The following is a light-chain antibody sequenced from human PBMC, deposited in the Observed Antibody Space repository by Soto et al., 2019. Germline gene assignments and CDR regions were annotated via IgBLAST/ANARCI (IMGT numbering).Light chain of an antibody. Sequence: QSALTQPASVSGSPGQSITISCTGTTSDVGGYNYVSWYQQHPGKAPKLMIYEVSNRPSGVSNRFSGSKSGNTASLTISGLQAEDEADYYCCSYAGSSIPYVFGTGTKLTVL. CDR1: TSDVGGYNY. CDR3: CSYAGSSIPYV. V-gene: IGLV2-14*01. J-gene: IGLJ1*01. CDR2: EVS.